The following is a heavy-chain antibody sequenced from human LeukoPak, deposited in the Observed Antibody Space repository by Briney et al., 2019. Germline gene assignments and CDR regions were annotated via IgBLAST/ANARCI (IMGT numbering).Heavy chain of an antibody. CDR1: GFTVSSNY. CDR2: IYSGGNT. Sequence: PGGSLRLSCAASGFTVSSNYMSWVRQAPGKGLEWVSVIYSGGNTYYSDSVKGRFTISRDNSKSTLYLQMNSLRPEDTAMYYCAAWVVVTTTGWFDPWGQGTLVSISS. V-gene: IGHV3-66*02. D-gene: IGHD3-22*01. CDR3: AAWVVVTTTGWFDP. J-gene: IGHJ5*02.